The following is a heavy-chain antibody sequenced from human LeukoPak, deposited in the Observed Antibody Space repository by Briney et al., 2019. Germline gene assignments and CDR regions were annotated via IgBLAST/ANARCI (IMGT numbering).Heavy chain of an antibody. D-gene: IGHD4-17*01. V-gene: IGHV3-53*01. J-gene: IGHJ4*02. CDR3: ARANPVYGDYDY. Sequence: AGSLRLSCAVSGFSVNDNYMSWVRQAPGKGLQWVSVMFPDGCTYCADSVKGRFTISRDLARNTLLLQMHSLRADDTAVHYCARANPVYGDYDYWGQGTLVTVSS. CDR2: MFPDGCT. CDR1: GFSVNDNY.